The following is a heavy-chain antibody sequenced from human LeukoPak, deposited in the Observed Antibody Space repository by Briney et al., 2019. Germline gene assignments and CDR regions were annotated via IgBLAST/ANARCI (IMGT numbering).Heavy chain of an antibody. CDR3: MKGLAVAGKFFYNYNTDA. CDR1: GGSISCSGHY. D-gene: IGHD6-19*01. J-gene: IGHJ6*03. Sequence: KPSETLSLTCTDSGGSISCSGHYWGWIRQPPGKGLEWIGSVHYSGSTYYSPSLQSRVSISVDTSKNQFSLNFKSMTAADTAVYYCMKGLAVAGKFFYNYNTDAWGQGTAVTVSS. V-gene: IGHV4-39*01. CDR2: VHYSGST.